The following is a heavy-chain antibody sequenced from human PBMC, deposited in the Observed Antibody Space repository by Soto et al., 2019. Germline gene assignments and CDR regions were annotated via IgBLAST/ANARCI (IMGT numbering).Heavy chain of an antibody. V-gene: IGHV4-30-4*01. CDR3: ARERPDGSRLDP. CDR1: GGSISSGDYY. CDR2: MYYSGST. Sequence: QVQLQESGPGLVKPSQTLSLTCTVSGGSISSGDYYWSWIRQPPGKVLGWNGYMYYSGSTYYNPSLKSRVTISVDTSKNQFSLKLSSVTAADTAVYYCARERPDGSRLDPWGQGTLVTVSS. J-gene: IGHJ5*02. D-gene: IGHD6-13*01.